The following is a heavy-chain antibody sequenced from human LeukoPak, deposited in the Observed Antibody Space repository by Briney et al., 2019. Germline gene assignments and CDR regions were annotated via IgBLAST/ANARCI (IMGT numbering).Heavy chain of an antibody. J-gene: IGHJ4*02. V-gene: IGHV3-48*03. CDR3: ARSNSPGGYDSSGYYQEGFDY. CDR2: ISSIGSTI. CDR1: GFTFSSYE. D-gene: IGHD3-22*01. Sequence: GGSLRLSCAASGFTFSSYEMNRVRQAPGKGLEWVSYISSIGSTIYYADSVKGRFTISRDNAKNSLYLQMNSLRAEDTAVYYCARSNSPGGYDSSGYYQEGFDYWGQGTLVTVSS.